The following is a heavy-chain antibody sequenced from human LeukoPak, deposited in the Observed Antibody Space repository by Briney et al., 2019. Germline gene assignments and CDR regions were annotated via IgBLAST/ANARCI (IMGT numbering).Heavy chain of an antibody. CDR2: ISAYNGNT. CDR1: GYTFTSYG. CDR3: ARGTVSSGYWFDP. Sequence: GASVKVSCKASGYTFTSYGISWVRQAPGQGLEWMGWISAYNGNTNYAQKFQGRVTITADKSTSTAYMELSSLRSEDTAVYYCARGTVSSGYWFDPWGQGTLVTVSS. V-gene: IGHV1-18*01. J-gene: IGHJ5*02. D-gene: IGHD3-3*01.